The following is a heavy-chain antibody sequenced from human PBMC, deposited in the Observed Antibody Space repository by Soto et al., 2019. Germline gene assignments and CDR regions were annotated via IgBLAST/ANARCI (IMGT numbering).Heavy chain of an antibody. CDR2: MNPNSVNT. CDR3: ARERAAAGFDY. CDR1: GYTFTSYD. V-gene: IGHV1-8*01. Sequence: QVQLVQSGAEVKKPGASVKVSCKASGYTFTSYDINWVRQATGQGLEWMGWMNPNSVNTGYSQKFQGRVTMTRNTSISTAYMELSSLRSEDTAGYYSARERAAAGFDYWGQGTLVTVSS. J-gene: IGHJ4*02. D-gene: IGHD6-13*01.